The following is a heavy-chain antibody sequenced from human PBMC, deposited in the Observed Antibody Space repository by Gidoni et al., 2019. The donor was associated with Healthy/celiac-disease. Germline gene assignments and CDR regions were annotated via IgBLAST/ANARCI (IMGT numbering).Heavy chain of an antibody. J-gene: IGHJ4*02. CDR3: ARDPGSFTVRGYFDY. D-gene: IGHD4-17*01. CDR2: INPSGGNP. CDR1: GYAFTSYY. Sequence: QVQLVQSGAGVKQPGASVKVSCKASGYAFTSYYLRWVRQAPGQGIEWMGIINPSGGNPSYAQKFQGRVTMTRDTSTSTVYMELGSLRSEDTAVYYCARDPGSFTVRGYFDYWGQGTLVTVSS. V-gene: IGHV1-46*01.